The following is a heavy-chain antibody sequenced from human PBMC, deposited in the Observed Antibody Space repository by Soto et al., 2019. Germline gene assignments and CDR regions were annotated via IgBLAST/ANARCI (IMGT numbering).Heavy chain of an antibody. CDR2: IYYSGSA. CDR3: ASNYGGNVDY. V-gene: IGHV4-59*08. Sequence: QVQLQESGPGLVRPSETLSLTCTVSGGSISSYYWSWIRQPPGKGLEWIGYIYYSGSANYNPSLKSRVTISVDTSPTPFSLTLSSATAADTSVYYCASNYGGNVDYWGQGPLVTVSS. CDR1: GGSISSYY. D-gene: IGHD4-17*01. J-gene: IGHJ4*02.